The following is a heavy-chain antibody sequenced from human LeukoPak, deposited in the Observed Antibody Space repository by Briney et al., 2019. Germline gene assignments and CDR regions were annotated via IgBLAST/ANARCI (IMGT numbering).Heavy chain of an antibody. V-gene: IGHV4-34*01. CDR2: INHSGST. CDR1: GGSFNGYY. CDR3: ARKGYSGYRAFDI. J-gene: IGHJ3*02. D-gene: IGHD5-12*01. Sequence: SETLSLTCAVNGGSFNGYYWTWIRQPPGKGLEWIGEINHSGSTTYNSSLKSRVTISVDTSKNQFSLKLTSVTAADTAVYYCARKGYSGYRAFDIWGQGTMVTVSS.